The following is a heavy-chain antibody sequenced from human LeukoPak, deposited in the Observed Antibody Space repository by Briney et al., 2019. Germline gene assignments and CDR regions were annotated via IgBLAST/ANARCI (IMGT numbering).Heavy chain of an antibody. CDR3: ARIGWSYARKDY. D-gene: IGHD2-15*01. J-gene: IGHJ4*02. CDR1: GGSLSSDDYY. CDR2: IYYSGST. Sequence: SQTLSLTCTVSGGSLSSDDYYWSWIRQPPGKGLEWIGYIYYSGSTYYNPSLKSRVTISVDTSKNQFSLKLSSVTAADTAVYYCARIGWSYARKDYWGQGTLVTVSS. V-gene: IGHV4-30-4*01.